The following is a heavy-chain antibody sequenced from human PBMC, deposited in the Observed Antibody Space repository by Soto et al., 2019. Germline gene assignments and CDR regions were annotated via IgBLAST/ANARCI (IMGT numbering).Heavy chain of an antibody. Sequence: GGSLRLSCAASGFTFSSYGMHWVRQAPGKGLEWVAVIWYDGSNKYYADSVKGRFTISRDNSKNTLYLQMNSLRAEDTAVYYCARQLQWELSNWFDPWGQGTLVTVSS. V-gene: IGHV3-33*01. J-gene: IGHJ5*02. CDR3: ARQLQWELSNWFDP. CDR1: GFTFSSYG. CDR2: IWYDGSNK. D-gene: IGHD1-26*01.